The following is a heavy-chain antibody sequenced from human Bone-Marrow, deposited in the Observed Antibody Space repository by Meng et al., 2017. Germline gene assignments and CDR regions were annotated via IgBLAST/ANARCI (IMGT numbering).Heavy chain of an antibody. Sequence: VQLQESGPGLVNPSGTLSLTCAVSGDSIISNYWWNWVGQTPGKGLEWIGEIYHTGRTDYNPFLKSRVTISVDTSKNQFSLTLTSVTAADTAVYYCARGDGYNRYFDYWGQGTLVTVSS. CDR3: ARGDGYNRYFDY. CDR1: GDSIISNYW. D-gene: IGHD5-24*01. CDR2: IYHTGRT. J-gene: IGHJ4*02. V-gene: IGHV4-4*02.